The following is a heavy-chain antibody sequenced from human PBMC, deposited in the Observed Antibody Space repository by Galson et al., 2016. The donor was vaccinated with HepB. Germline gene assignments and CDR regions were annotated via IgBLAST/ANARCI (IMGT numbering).Heavy chain of an antibody. J-gene: IGHJ6*02. D-gene: IGHD3-16*02. CDR2: IHHSGIT. V-gene: IGHV4-38-2*02. CDR1: NYAISSGHN. CDR3: ARDLYHGMDV. Sequence: ETLSLTCTVPNYAISSGHNWGWIRRPPGRGLEWIGTIHHSGITYYKSSLKSRVTMSIDTSNNQFSLKLRSVTAADTAVYYCARDLYHGMDVWGQGTTVTVS.